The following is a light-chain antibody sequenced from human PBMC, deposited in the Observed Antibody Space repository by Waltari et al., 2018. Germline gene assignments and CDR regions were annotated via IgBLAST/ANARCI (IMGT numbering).Light chain of an antibody. CDR1: QSSSDY. CDR3: QQSYS. V-gene: IGKV1-39*01. CDR2: AAS. Sequence: DIQMTQSPSSLPASVGDRVTITCRASQSSSDYLNWYQQKPGKAPKLLIYAASTLQSGVPSRFSGSGSGTDFALTISSLQPEDFATYYCQQSYSFGQGTRLEIK. J-gene: IGKJ5*01.